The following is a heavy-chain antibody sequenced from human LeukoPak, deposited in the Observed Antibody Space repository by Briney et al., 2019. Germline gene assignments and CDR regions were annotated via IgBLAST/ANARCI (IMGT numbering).Heavy chain of an antibody. CDR2: VSGSSSPI. J-gene: IGHJ4*02. V-gene: IGHV3-11*04. Sequence: GGSLRLSCAASGFTFSDYYMSWIRQAPGKGLEWVSYVSGSSSPIYYADSVKGRFTISRDNAMNSLYLQMNSLRAEDTGVYYCAKEEILPGARSYFDYWGQGTLVTVSS. CDR3: AKEEILPGARSYFDY. CDR1: GFTFSDYY. D-gene: IGHD1-14*01.